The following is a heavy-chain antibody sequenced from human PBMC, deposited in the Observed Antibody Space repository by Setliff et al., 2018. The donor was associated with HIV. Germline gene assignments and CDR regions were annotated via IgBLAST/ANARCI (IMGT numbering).Heavy chain of an antibody. Sequence: LSLTCAVYGGSFSAYYWSWIRQPPGEGLEWIGEINHSGSTAYNPSLKSRVTVSVDTSKNQFSLKLRSVAAADTAVYFCARAEAGAFDIWGPGTMVTVSS. V-gene: IGHV4-34*01. CDR3: ARAEAGAFDI. CDR2: INHSGST. CDR1: GGSFSAYY. J-gene: IGHJ3*02. D-gene: IGHD6-19*01.